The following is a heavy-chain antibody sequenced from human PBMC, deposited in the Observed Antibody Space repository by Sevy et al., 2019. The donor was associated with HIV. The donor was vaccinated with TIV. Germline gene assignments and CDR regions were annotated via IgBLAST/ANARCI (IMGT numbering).Heavy chain of an antibody. CDR3: ARGGYNYGYYGV. CDR2: ISSSSSTI. J-gene: IGHJ4*02. V-gene: IGHV3-48*02. D-gene: IGHD5-18*01. CDR1: GFTFSSYS. Sequence: GGSLRLSCAASGFTFSSYSMNWVRQAPGKGLEWVSYISSSSSTIFYADSVMGRFTMSRDNAKNSGYLPMNSLGDEDTALFYGARGGYNYGYYGVWGQGTLVTVSS.